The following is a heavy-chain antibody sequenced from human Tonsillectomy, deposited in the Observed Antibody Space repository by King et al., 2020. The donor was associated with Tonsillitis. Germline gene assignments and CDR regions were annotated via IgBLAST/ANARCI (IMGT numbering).Heavy chain of an antibody. V-gene: IGHV3-7*01. D-gene: IGHD3-22*01. Sequence: VQLVESGGGLVQPGGSLRLSCAASGFTFDKYWMTWVRQAPGKGLEWVANIRGDGSQKYYVDSLKGRFTISRDNAKTSLYLQIKNLRVDDTAVYLCASDTNQPSDRGAYYDAFDIWGQGTVVTVSS. CDR1: GFTFDKYW. CDR2: IRGDGSQK. J-gene: IGHJ3*02. CDR3: ASDTNQPSDRGAYYDAFDI.